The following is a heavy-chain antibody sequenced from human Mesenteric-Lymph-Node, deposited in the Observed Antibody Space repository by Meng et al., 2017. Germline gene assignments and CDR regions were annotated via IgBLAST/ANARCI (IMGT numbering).Heavy chain of an antibody. J-gene: IGHJ4*02. V-gene: IGHV4-30-4*01. CDR2: IYYSGST. CDR1: GGSISSGDYY. D-gene: IGHD4-17*01. CDR3: ARGPTTYFDY. Sequence: QGRLQERVPGLVKPSQTLSLTCTVAGGSISSGDYYWSWIRQPPGKGLEWFGYIYYSGSTYYNPSLKSRVTISVDTSKNQFSLKLSSVTATDTAVYYCARGPTTYFDYWGQGTLVTVSS.